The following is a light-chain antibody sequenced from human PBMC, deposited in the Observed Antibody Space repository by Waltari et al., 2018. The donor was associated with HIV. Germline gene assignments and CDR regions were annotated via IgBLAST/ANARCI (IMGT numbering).Light chain of an antibody. J-gene: IGKJ1*01. CDR1: QMVSSY. CDR3: QQRSNWPLTWT. V-gene: IGKV3-11*01. Sequence: EIVLTQSPATLSLSPGERATLPCRASQMVSSYLAWYQQKPGQAPRLRIYDATNSATGSPARFSGSGSGTDFTLTISGLEPEDFAVYYCQQRSNWPLTWTFGQGTKVEIK. CDR2: DAT.